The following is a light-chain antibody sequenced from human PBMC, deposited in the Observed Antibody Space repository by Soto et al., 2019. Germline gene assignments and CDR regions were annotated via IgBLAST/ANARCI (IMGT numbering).Light chain of an antibody. V-gene: IGKV1-8*01. Sequence: AIRMTQSPSSLSASTGDRVTITCRASQGISSYLAWYQQKPGKAPKLLIYAASTLQSGGPSRFSGSGSGKDFTLTISCLQSEDFATYYCQQYYSYPGTFGQGTKVEIK. CDR1: QGISSY. CDR3: QQYYSYPGT. J-gene: IGKJ1*01. CDR2: AAS.